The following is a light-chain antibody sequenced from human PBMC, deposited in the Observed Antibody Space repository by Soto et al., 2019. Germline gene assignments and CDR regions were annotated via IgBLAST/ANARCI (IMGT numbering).Light chain of an antibody. Sequence: EILFTQSPATLSVSRGERATLSCRTSLSVSVYLDWYQQKPGQAPRLLISDASNRATGIPARFSGSGSGTDFTLTISSLEPEDFAVYYCHQRQYWPPITFGQGTRLEIK. CDR3: HQRQYWPPIT. J-gene: IGKJ5*01. V-gene: IGKV3-11*01. CDR2: DAS. CDR1: LSVSVY.